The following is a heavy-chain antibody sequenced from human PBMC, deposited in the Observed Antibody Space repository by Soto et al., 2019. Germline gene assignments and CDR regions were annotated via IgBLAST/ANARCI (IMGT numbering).Heavy chain of an antibody. CDR1: GGSISSSSYY. V-gene: IGHV4-39*01. CDR3: ASLKGVWEVLWFGETPGYGMDV. CDR2: IYYSGST. J-gene: IGHJ6*02. Sequence: QLQLQESGPGLVKPSETLSLTCTVSGGSISSSSYYWGWIRQPPGKGLEWIGSIYYSGSTYYNPSLKSRVTISVDTSKNQFSLKLSSVTAADTAVYYCASLKGVWEVLWFGETPGYGMDVWGQGTTVTVSS. D-gene: IGHD3-10*01.